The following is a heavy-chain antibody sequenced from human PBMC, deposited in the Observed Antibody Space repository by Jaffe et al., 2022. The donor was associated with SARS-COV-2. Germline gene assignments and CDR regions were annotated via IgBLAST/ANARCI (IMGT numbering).Heavy chain of an antibody. CDR1: GYSFTSYW. Sequence: EVQLVQSGAEVKKPGESLRISCKGSGYSFTSYWISWVRQMPGKGLEWMGRIDPSDSYTNYSPSFQGHVTISADKSISTAYLQWSSLKASDTAMYYCARHPIAVAGTYLFDPWGQGTLVTVSS. D-gene: IGHD6-19*01. CDR2: IDPSDSYT. CDR3: ARHPIAVAGTYLFDP. J-gene: IGHJ5*02. V-gene: IGHV5-10-1*03.